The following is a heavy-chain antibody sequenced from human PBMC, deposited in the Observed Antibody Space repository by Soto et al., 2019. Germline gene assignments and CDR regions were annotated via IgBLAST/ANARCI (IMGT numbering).Heavy chain of an antibody. Sequence: PGGSLRLSCEASGLTFSRVSMNWVRQVPWKGLEWVASICSGSSDTWYADSVKGRFIISRDNAQNSLFLQMNTLRPEDTAMYYCARVAYWGPGTQVTVSS. J-gene: IGHJ4*02. CDR2: ICSGSSDT. V-gene: IGHV3-21*01. CDR1: GLTFSRVS. CDR3: ARVAY.